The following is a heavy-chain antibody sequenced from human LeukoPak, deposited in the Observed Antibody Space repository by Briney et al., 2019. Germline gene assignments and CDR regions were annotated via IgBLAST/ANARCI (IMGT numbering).Heavy chain of an antibody. CDR3: AREGGSGWYSGWFDP. V-gene: IGHV3-7*01. J-gene: IGHJ5*02. CDR2: IKKDGTEK. CDR1: GFTFSSYW. Sequence: PGGSLRLSCAASGFTFSSYWMSWVRQAPGKGLEWVANIKKDGTEKKYVDSVKGRFTISRDNAKNSLYLQMNSLRAEDTALCYCAREGGSGWYSGWFDPWGQGALVTVSS. D-gene: IGHD6-19*01.